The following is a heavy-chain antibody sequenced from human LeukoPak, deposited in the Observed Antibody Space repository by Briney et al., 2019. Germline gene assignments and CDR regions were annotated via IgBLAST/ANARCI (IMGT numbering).Heavy chain of an antibody. CDR1: GFTFSSYA. CDR2: ISYDGSNK. CDR3: ARDHEWSWVDY. V-gene: IGHV3-30*01. Sequence: PGRSLRLSCAASGFTFSSYAMHWVRQAPGKGLEWVAVISYDGSNKYYADSVKGRFTISRDNSKNTLYLQMNSLRAEDTAVYYCARDHEWSWVDYWGQGTLVTVSS. J-gene: IGHJ4*02. D-gene: IGHD3-10*01.